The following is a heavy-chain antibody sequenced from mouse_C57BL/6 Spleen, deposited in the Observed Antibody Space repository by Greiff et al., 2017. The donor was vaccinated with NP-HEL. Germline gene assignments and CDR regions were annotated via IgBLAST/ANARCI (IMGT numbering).Heavy chain of an antibody. Sequence: VKLQESGPELVKPGASVKISCKASGYAFSSSWMNWVKQRPGKGLEWIGRIYPGDGDTNYNGKFKGKATLTADKSSSTAYMQLSSLTSEDSAVYFCARSNLYSPWFAYWGQGTLVTVSA. V-gene: IGHV1-82*01. D-gene: IGHD2-12*01. CDR3: ARSNLYSPWFAY. CDR1: GYAFSSSW. CDR2: IYPGDGDT. J-gene: IGHJ3*01.